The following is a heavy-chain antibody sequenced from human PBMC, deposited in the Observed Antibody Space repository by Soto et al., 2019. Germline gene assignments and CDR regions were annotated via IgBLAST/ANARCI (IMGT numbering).Heavy chain of an antibody. D-gene: IGHD2-2*01. CDR2: INPNSGGT. CDR3: ARSHCSSTSCHFAFAI. V-gene: IGHV1-2*04. CDR1: GYTFTGYY. Sequence: ASVKVSCKASGYTFTGYYMHWVRQAPGQGLEWMGWINPNSGGTNYAQKFQGWVTMTRGTSISTAYMELSRLRSDDTAVYYCARSHCSSTSCHFAFAIWGQGTVVTVS. J-gene: IGHJ3*02.